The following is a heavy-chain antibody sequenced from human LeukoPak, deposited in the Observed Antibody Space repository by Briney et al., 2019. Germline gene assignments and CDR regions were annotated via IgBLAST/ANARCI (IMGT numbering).Heavy chain of an antibody. CDR1: GGSISSGGYY. CDR2: IYYSGST. Sequence: SQTLSLTCTVSGGSISSGGYYWSWIRQHPGKGLEWIGYIYYSGSTYYNPSLKSRVTISVDTSKNQFSLKLSSVTAADTAVYYCARGGDYYDSSGYFYWGQGTLDTVSS. V-gene: IGHV4-31*03. CDR3: ARGGDYYDSSGYFY. D-gene: IGHD3-22*01. J-gene: IGHJ4*02.